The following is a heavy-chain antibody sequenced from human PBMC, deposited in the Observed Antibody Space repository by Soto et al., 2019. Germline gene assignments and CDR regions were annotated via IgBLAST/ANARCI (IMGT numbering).Heavy chain of an antibody. D-gene: IGHD4-17*01. CDR1: GGTLSSYT. CDR3: ARKPHDDVDYGHY. J-gene: IGHJ4*02. Sequence: QVQLVQSGAEVKKPVSSVQVSCNASGGTLSSYTISWVRQAPGQGIEWMGRIIPILGIANYAQKFQDRVSMTADKSKSTAYMELRSMRKEVTAGYYCARKPHDDVDYGHYWGQGTLVTVSS. V-gene: IGHV1-69*02. CDR2: IIPILGIA.